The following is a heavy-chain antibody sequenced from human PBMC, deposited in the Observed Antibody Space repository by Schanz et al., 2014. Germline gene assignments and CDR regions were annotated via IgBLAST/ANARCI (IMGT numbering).Heavy chain of an antibody. V-gene: IGHV3-11*06. D-gene: IGHD2-15*01. CDR3: ARDRGYCSGGSCLTFDY. J-gene: IGHJ4*02. Sequence: QVQLVESGGGLVKPGGSLRLSCAASGFTFRDYYMSWIRQAPGKGLEWVSDISSGSSYANYADSVKGRFTISRDNAKNSLYLQMNSLRVEDTAVYYCARDRGYCSGGSCLTFDYWGQGTLVTVSS. CDR2: ISSGSSYA. CDR1: GFTFRDYY.